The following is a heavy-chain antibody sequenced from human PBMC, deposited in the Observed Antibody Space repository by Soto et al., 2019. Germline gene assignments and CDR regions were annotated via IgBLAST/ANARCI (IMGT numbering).Heavy chain of an antibody. J-gene: IGHJ4*01. Sequence: QVQLVESGGGVVQPGRSLRLSCAASGFTFSHYGIHWVRQAPGKGLAWLAVISYDGSNKQYADSVKGRFTVSRDNSKNTLYLQMNSLRADETAVYFSARESGKYQGPIDYWGQGTLVTVSS. V-gene: IGHV3-30*03. CDR2: ISYDGSNK. CDR1: GFTFSHYG. D-gene: IGHD2-2*01. CDR3: ARESGKYQGPIDY.